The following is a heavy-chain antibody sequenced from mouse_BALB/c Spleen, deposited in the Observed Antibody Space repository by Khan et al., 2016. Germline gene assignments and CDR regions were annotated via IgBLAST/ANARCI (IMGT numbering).Heavy chain of an antibody. J-gene: IGHJ2*01. Sequence: LVKTGASVKISCKASGYSFTGYYMHWVKQSHGKSLEWIGYISCYNGATSYNQKFKGKATFTVDTSSSTAYMQFNSLTSEDSAVYYCTRDGSSFPYYFDYWGQGTTLTVSS. CDR2: ISCYNGAT. CDR3: TRDGSSFPYYFDY. D-gene: IGHD1-1*01. CDR1: GYSFTGYY. V-gene: IGHV1S34*01.